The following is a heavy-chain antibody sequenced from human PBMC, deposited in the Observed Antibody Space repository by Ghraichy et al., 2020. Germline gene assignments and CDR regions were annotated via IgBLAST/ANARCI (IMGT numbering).Heavy chain of an antibody. Sequence: GALRLSCAASGFTVSSNYMSWVRQAPGKGLEWVSVIYSGGSTYYADSVKGRFTISRDNSKNTLYLQMNSLRAEDTAVYYCARRGQYSSSSLYFYYGMDVWGQGTTVTISS. CDR2: IYSGGST. CDR1: GFTVSSNY. V-gene: IGHV3-53*01. D-gene: IGHD2-2*01. CDR3: ARRGQYSSSSLYFYYGMDV. J-gene: IGHJ6*02.